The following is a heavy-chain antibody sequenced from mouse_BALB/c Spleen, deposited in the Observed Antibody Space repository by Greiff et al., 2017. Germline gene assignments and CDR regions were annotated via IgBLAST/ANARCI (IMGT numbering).Heavy chain of an antibody. J-gene: IGHJ4*01. CDR3: ARGAHDVRDAMDY. CDR1: GYAFSSSW. D-gene: IGHD2-12*01. V-gene: IGHV1-82*01. Sequence: QVHVKQSGPELVKPGASVKISCKASGYAFSSSWMNWVKQRPGQGLEWIGRIYPGDGDTNYNGKFKGKATLTADKSSSTAYMQLSSLTSVDSAVYFCARGAHDVRDAMDYWGQGTSVTVSS. CDR2: IYPGDGDT.